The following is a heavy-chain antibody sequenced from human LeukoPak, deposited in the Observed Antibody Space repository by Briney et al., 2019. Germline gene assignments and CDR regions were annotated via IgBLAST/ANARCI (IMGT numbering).Heavy chain of an antibody. V-gene: IGHV3-66*02. CDR1: GFTVSSNY. CDR2: IYSGGST. Sequence: GGSLRLPCAASGFTVSSNYMSWVRQAPGKGLEWVSIIYSGGSTYYADSVKGRFTISRDNAKNSLYLQMNSLRAEDTAVYYCAKDGNYDILYYFDYWGQGTLVTVSS. CDR3: AKDGNYDILYYFDY. J-gene: IGHJ4*02. D-gene: IGHD3-22*01.